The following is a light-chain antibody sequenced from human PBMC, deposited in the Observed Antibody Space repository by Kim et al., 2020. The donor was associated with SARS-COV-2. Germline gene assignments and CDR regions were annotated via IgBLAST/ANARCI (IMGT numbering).Light chain of an antibody. V-gene: IGKV3-15*01. CDR3: QQYNNWPHT. J-gene: IGKJ2*01. CDR2: GAS. Sequence: SLSPGERATLSCRASQSVSSNLAWYQQKPGQAPRLLIYGASTRATGIPARFSGSGSGTEFTLTISSLQSEDFAVYYCQQYNNWPHTFCQGTKLEI. CDR1: QSVSSN.